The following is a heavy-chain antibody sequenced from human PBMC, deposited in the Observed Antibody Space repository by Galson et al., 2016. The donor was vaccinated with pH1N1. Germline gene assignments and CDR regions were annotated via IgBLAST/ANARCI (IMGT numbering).Heavy chain of an antibody. D-gene: IGHD2-21*02. CDR1: GFTFSNVW. CDR3: TTDRLVGAGMVTGVYDY. Sequence: LRLSCAASGFTFSNVWVSWVRQVPGKGLEWVGRIKNKADGGTADYAAPVRGRFTSSRDDSKKTLYLQMSSLKSEDTALYYCTTDRLVGAGMVTGVYDYWGQGTLVTVSS. CDR2: IKNKADGGTA. V-gene: IGHV3-15*01. J-gene: IGHJ4*02.